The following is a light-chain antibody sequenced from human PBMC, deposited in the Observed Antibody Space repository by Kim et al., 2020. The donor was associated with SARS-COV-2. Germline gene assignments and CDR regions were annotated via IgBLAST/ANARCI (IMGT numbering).Light chain of an antibody. Sequence: GQMVTISCSGSSANIGTNSVNRYQPLPGTAPKLLIYTNSQRPSGVPDRVSGSKSGTSASLAIGGLQSEDEADYYCAAWDDSLNGVVFGGGTKLTVL. V-gene: IGLV1-44*01. CDR2: TNS. CDR3: AAWDDSLNGVV. CDR1: SANIGTNS. J-gene: IGLJ3*02.